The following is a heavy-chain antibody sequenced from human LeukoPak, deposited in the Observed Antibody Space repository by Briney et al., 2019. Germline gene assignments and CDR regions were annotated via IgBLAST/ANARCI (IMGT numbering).Heavy chain of an antibody. CDR1: GYTFTSYG. Sequence: GASVKVSCKASGYTFTSYGISWVRQAHGQGLEWMGWISAYNGNTNYAQKLQGRVTMTTDTSTSTAYMELRSLRSDDTAVYYCAREREFGDYYYGMDVWGKGTTVTVSS. CDR3: AREREFGDYYYGMDV. J-gene: IGHJ6*04. D-gene: IGHD3-16*01. V-gene: IGHV1-18*04. CDR2: ISAYNGNT.